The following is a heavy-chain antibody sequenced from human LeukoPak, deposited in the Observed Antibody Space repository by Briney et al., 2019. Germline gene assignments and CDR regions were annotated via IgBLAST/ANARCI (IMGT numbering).Heavy chain of an antibody. V-gene: IGHV1-18*01. Sequence: GASVKVSCKASGYTFTSYGISWVRQAPGQGLEWMGWISAYNGNTNYAQKLQGRVTMTTDTSTSTAYMELRSLRSDDTAVYYCARSRTTVTHYNWFDPWGQGTLVTVSS. D-gene: IGHD4-11*01. CDR2: ISAYNGNT. J-gene: IGHJ5*02. CDR3: ARSRTTVTHYNWFDP. CDR1: GYTFTSYG.